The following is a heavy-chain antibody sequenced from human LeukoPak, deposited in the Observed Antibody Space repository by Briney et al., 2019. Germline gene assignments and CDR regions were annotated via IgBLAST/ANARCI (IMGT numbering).Heavy chain of an antibody. D-gene: IGHD6-19*01. J-gene: IGHJ4*02. CDR2: IYHSGTT. Sequence: SETLSLTCAVSGYSISSDYFWGWIRQPPGRGLEWIGSIYHSGTTYYNPSLKSRVTISVGTSKNQFSLKLSSVTAADTAVYYCARVGITVAGPFDYWGQGTLVAVSS. CDR1: GYSISSDYF. CDR3: ARVGITVAGPFDY. V-gene: IGHV4-38-2*01.